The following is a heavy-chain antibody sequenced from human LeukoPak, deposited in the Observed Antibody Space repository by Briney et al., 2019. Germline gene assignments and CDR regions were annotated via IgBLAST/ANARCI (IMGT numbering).Heavy chain of an antibody. D-gene: IGHD4-11*01. CDR3: ARGTVTTEGHYFDY. Sequence: ASVKVSCKASGGTFSSYAISWVRQAPEQGIEWMGGIIPIFGTANYAQKFQGRVTITTDESTSTAYMELSSLRSEDTAVYYCARGTVTTEGHYFDYWGQGTLVTVSS. CDR2: IIPIFGTA. V-gene: IGHV1-69*05. CDR1: GGTFSSYA. J-gene: IGHJ4*02.